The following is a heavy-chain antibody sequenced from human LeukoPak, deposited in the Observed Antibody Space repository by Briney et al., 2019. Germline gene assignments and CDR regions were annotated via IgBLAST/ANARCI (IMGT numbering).Heavy chain of an antibody. J-gene: IGHJ3*02. D-gene: IGHD4-17*01. CDR2: IRSIAYGATT. V-gene: IGHV3-49*03. CDR1: GFTFGEYA. Sequence: PGGSLRLSCTASGFTFGEYAMSWFRQAPGKGLEWVGFIRSIAYGATTEYAASVKGRFTISRDDSKSIAYLQMNSLKTEDTAVYYCTRGLLTTVTTRGSAFDIWGQGTMVTVSS. CDR3: TRGLLTTVTTRGSAFDI.